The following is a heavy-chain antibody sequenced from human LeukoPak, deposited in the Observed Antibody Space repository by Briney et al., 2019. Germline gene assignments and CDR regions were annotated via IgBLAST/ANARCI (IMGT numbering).Heavy chain of an antibody. J-gene: IGHJ4*02. CDR1: GFVFNSYE. CDR2: ITGRGNTI. Sequence: GGSLRLSCVASGFVFNSYEMSWVRQAPGKGLEWLSYITGRGNTIYYADSERGRFTISRDNAKLSLYLQMNTLRAEDTAIYYCARSLGPTKPFDFWGKGTPVTVSS. D-gene: IGHD5-24*01. CDR3: ARSLGPTKPFDF. V-gene: IGHV3-48*03.